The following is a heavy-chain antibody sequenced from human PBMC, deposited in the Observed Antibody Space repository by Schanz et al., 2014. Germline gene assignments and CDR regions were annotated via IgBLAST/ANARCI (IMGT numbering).Heavy chain of an antibody. J-gene: IGHJ3*02. CDR1: GFTFSAYG. CDR2: IWDDGNNK. CDR3: AKDPHRDYGGKPQAFDI. D-gene: IGHD4-17*01. Sequence: QVQLVESGGGVVQPGRSLRLSCAASGFTFSAYGMHWVRQAPGKGLEWVAVIWDDGNNKYYADSVKGRFTISRDNSKNTLYLQMNSLRAEDTALYYCAKDPHRDYGGKPQAFDIWGQGTMVTVSS. V-gene: IGHV3-33*06.